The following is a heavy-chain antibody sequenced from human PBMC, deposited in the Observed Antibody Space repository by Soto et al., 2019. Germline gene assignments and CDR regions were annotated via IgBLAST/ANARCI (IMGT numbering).Heavy chain of an antibody. V-gene: IGHV1-3*01. J-gene: IGHJ4*02. CDR1: GYTFTSYA. Sequence: ASVKVSCKASGYTFTSYAMHWVRQAPGQRLEWMGWINAGNGNTKYSQKFQGRVTMTRDTSTSTVYMELSSLRSEDTAVYYCARGGPYSSGWYGDYWGQGTLVTVSS. CDR3: ARGGPYSSGWYGDY. D-gene: IGHD6-19*01. CDR2: INAGNGNT.